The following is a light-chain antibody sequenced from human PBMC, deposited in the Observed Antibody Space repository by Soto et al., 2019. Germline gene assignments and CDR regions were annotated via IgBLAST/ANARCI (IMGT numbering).Light chain of an antibody. CDR2: GNS. V-gene: IGLV1-40*01. J-gene: IGLJ2*01. Sequence: QSALTQPPSVSGAPGQRVTISCTGSSSDIGAGYDVHWYQQLPGTAPKLLIYGNSNRPSGVPDRFSGSKSGTSASLAITGLRAEDEADYYCQSYDSSLSGFVVFGGGTKLTVL. CDR1: SSDIGAGYD. CDR3: QSYDSSLSGFVV.